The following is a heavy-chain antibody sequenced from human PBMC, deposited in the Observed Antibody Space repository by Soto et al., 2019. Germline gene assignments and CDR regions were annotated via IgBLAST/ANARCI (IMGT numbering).Heavy chain of an antibody. CDR3: AKLGSSAWSPHYYFDY. CDR1: GFAFNNYA. Sequence: PGGSLRLSCAASGFAFNNYAMGWVRQAPWKGLEWVSAITGSGSDTYYLDSVKGRFTISRDNSKNTLFLQMNSLRAEDTAIYYCAKLGSSAWSPHYYFDYWGQGTLVTVSS. D-gene: IGHD3-10*01. CDR2: ITGSGSDT. V-gene: IGHV3-23*01. J-gene: IGHJ4*02.